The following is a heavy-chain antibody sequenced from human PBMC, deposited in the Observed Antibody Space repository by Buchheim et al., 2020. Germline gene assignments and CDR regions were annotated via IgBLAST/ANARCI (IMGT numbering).Heavy chain of an antibody. CDR1: GFTFSSYG. V-gene: IGHV3-30*18. CDR2: ISYDGSNK. CDR3: AKGPPLDY. Sequence: QVQLVESGGGVVQPGRSLRLSCAASGFTFSSYGMHWVRQAPGKGLEWVAVISYDGSNKYYADSVKGRFTISRDNSKNKPYLQMNSLRAEDTAVYYCAKGPPLDYWGQGTL. J-gene: IGHJ4*02.